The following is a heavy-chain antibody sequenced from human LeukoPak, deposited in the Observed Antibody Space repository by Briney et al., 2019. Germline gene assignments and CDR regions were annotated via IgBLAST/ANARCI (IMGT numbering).Heavy chain of an antibody. CDR3: ARVLGIAVVAGATEDNYFDS. Sequence: LETLSPTCGVTGGSFSTHFWAWIRQSPARGLEGIGEINQSGDTDYNPSLKRRVKISIDVSRSQFSLTLTSVTAADTAMYYCARVLGIAVVAGATEDNYFDSWGQGALVTVSS. D-gene: IGHD2-2*03. J-gene: IGHJ4*02. CDR1: GGSFSTHF. V-gene: IGHV4-34*01. CDR2: INQSGDT.